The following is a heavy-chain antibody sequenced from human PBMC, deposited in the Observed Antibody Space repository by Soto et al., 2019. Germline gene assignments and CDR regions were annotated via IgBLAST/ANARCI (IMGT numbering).Heavy chain of an antibody. D-gene: IGHD2-2*01. CDR1: GFTLINSA. Sequence: ASVKVSCKASGFTLINSAVQWVRQSRGQHFEWIGWIVVGSGDTNYAQKFQKRVTITRDMSTNTAYMELSGLRSDGTAVYYCAADCTSTRCYFDYWGQGTLVTVSS. V-gene: IGHV1-58*01. CDR3: AADCTSTRCYFDY. CDR2: IVVGSGDT. J-gene: IGHJ4*02.